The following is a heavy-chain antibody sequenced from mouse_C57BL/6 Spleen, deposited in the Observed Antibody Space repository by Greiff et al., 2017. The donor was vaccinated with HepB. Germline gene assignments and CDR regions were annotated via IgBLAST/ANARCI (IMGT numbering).Heavy chain of an antibody. J-gene: IGHJ4*01. Sequence: VQLQQSGPELVKPGASVKIPCKASGYTFTDYNMDWVKQSHGKSLEWIGDINPNNGGTIYNQKFKGKATLTVDKSSSTAYMELRSLTSEDTAVYYCARRGIYYYGSLYYYAMDYWGQGTSVTVSS. CDR3: ARRGIYYYGSLYYYAMDY. D-gene: IGHD1-1*01. CDR1: GYTFTDYN. V-gene: IGHV1-18*01. CDR2: INPNNGGT.